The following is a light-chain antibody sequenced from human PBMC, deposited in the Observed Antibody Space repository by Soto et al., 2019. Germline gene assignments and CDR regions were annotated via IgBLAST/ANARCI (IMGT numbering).Light chain of an antibody. V-gene: IGKV3-15*01. CDR1: QSVNSN. CDR2: GAS. J-gene: IGKJ4*01. Sequence: EIAMTQSPATLSVSPGERATLSCRASQSVNSNLAWYQQKPGQAPRPLIYGASTRATGIPARFSGSGSGTEFTVTICSLQSEDFAVYYCQQYNNLPLTFGGGTKVEIK. CDR3: QQYNNLPLT.